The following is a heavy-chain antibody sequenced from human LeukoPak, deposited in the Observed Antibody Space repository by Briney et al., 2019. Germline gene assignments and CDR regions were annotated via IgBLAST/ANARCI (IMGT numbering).Heavy chain of an antibody. V-gene: IGHV3-66*01. D-gene: IGHD2-2*02. CDR2: IYSGGST. J-gene: IGHJ4*02. CDR3: AKDFFGYCSSTSCYMDY. Sequence: GGSLRLSCAASGFTVSSNYMSWVRQAPGKGLEWVSVIYSGGSTYYADSVKGRFTISRDNSKNTLYLQMNSLRAEDTAVYYCAKDFFGYCSSTSCYMDYWGQGTLVTVSS. CDR1: GFTVSSNY.